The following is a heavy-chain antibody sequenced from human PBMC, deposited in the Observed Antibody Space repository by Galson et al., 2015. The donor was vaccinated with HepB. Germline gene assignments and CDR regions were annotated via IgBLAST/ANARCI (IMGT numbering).Heavy chain of an antibody. J-gene: IGHJ2*01. CDR1: GYTFTSHW. Sequence: SVKVSCKASGYTFTSHWMHWVRQAPGQGLEWMGWMNPNSGNTGYAQKFQGRVTMTRNTSISTAYMELSSLRSEDTAVYYCARVAGVDYGDLYWYFDLWGRGTLVTVSS. D-gene: IGHD4-17*01. CDR2: MNPNSGNT. V-gene: IGHV1-8*02. CDR3: ARVAGVDYGDLYWYFDL.